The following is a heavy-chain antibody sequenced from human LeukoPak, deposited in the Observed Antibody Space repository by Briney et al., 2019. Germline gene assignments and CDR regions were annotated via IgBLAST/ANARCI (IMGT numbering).Heavy chain of an antibody. CDR2: IIPILGIA. CDR1: GCTFINYT. D-gene: IGHD3-10*01. V-gene: IGHV1-69*02. Sequence: GASVNVACKASGCTFINYTISGVRQAPGQGLEWMGRIIPILGIANYAQKFQGRVTITADKSTSTAYMELSSLRSEDTAVYYCALPYYGSGSLNWFDPWGQGTLVTVSS. J-gene: IGHJ5*02. CDR3: ALPYYGSGSLNWFDP.